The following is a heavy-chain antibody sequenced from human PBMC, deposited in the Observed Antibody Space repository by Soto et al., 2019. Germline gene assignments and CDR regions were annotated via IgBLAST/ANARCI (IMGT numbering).Heavy chain of an antibody. V-gene: IGHV3-23*01. J-gene: IGHJ5*02. CDR3: APPFYSGYAGGP. CDR1: GFTFSSYA. Sequence: GGSLRLSCAASGFTFSSYAMSWVRQAPGKGLEWVSAISGSGGSTYYADSVKGRFTISRDNSKNTLYLQMNSLRAEDTAVYYCAPPFYSGYAGGPWGQGTLVTVSS. D-gene: IGHD5-12*01. CDR2: ISGSGGST.